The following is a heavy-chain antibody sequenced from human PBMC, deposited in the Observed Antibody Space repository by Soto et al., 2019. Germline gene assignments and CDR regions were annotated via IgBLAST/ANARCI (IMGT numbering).Heavy chain of an antibody. CDR3: ARNYYGSGSIPDAFDI. CDR2: IYYSGST. J-gene: IGHJ3*02. CDR1: GGSIGSYY. V-gene: IGHV4-59*08. Sequence: SETLSLTCTVSGGSIGSYYWSWIRQPPGKGLEWIGYIYYSGSTNYNPSLKSRVTISVDTSKNQFSLKLSSVTAADTAVYYCARNYYGSGSIPDAFDIWGQGTMVTVS. D-gene: IGHD3-10*01.